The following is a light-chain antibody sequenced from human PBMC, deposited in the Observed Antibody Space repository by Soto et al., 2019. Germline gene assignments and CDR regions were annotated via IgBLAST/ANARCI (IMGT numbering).Light chain of an antibody. Sequence: QSVLTQPASVSGSPGQSITISCTGTSSDVGGYNYVSWYQQHPGKAPKFMIYDVSNRPSGVSNRFSGSKSGNTASLTISGLQAEDEADYYCCSYTTSNTRQIVFGTGPKVTV. J-gene: IGLJ1*01. CDR1: SSDVGGYNY. CDR3: CSYTTSNTRQIV. CDR2: DVS. V-gene: IGLV2-14*01.